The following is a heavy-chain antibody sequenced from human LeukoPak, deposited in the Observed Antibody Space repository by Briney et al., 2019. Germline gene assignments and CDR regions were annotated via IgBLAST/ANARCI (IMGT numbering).Heavy chain of an antibody. CDR2: NTHHGRT. Sequence: SETLSLICAVYGGSFSSHYSSWIPQPPRKGLEWVGENTHHGRTNYNPSLKRRVTISVDTSKNQFSLNLKYVTHADEAVYNCARGDVEMAIVYYYYGMDLWGQGTTVTVS. V-gene: IGHV4-34*01. CDR1: GGSFSSHY. CDR3: ARGDVEMAIVYYYYGMDL. J-gene: IGHJ6*02. D-gene: IGHD5-24*01.